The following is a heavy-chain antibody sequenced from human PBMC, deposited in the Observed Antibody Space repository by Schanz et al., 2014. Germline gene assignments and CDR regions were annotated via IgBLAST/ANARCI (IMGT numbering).Heavy chain of an antibody. Sequence: EVQLVESGGGLVKPGGSLRLSCAASGFTFSSYSMNWVRQAPGKGLEWVSSISSSSSYRYYADSVKGRFTISRDNAKNSLYLQMNSLRAEDTAVYYCAREEGWGRAAAGPKHYYYGMDVWGQGTTVTVSS. J-gene: IGHJ6*02. CDR1: GFTFSSYS. D-gene: IGHD6-13*01. CDR3: AREEGWGRAAAGPKHYYYGMDV. CDR2: ISSSSSYR. V-gene: IGHV3-21*01.